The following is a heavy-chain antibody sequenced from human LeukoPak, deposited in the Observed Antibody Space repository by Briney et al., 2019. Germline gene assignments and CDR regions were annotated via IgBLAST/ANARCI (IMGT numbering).Heavy chain of an antibody. V-gene: IGHV4-39*01. CDR2: IYYSGST. J-gene: IGHJ5*02. D-gene: IGHD3-3*01. CDR1: GVSISSSSYY. CDR3: ARVGPRRYYDFWSGYYTGWFDP. Sequence: KPSETLSLTCTVSGVSISSSSYYWGWIRQPPGKGLEWIGSIYYSGSTYYNPSLKSRVTISVDTSKNQFSLKLSSVTAADTAVYYCARVGPRRYYDFWSGYYTGWFDPWGQGTLVTVSS.